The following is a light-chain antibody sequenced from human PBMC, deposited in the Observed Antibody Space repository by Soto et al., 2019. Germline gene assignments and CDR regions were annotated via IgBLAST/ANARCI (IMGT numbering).Light chain of an antibody. CDR2: GAS. J-gene: IGKJ5*01. V-gene: IGKV3-20*01. CDR1: QSVSSSY. CDR3: QQYGSSSPVT. Sequence: EIVLTQSPGTLSLSPGERATLSCRASQSVSSSYLAWYQQKPGQAPRLLIYGASSRATGIPDRFSGSGSGTDFTLTISRLEPEAFAVYYCQQYGSSSPVTFGQGTRLEIK.